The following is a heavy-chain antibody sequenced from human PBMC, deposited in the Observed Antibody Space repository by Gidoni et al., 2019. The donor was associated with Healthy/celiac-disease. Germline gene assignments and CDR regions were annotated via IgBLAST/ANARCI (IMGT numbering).Heavy chain of an antibody. J-gene: IGHJ6*02. CDR3: ARSGSYAIYYYGMDV. V-gene: IGHV3-74*01. D-gene: IGHD1-26*01. CDR2: INSDGSST. Sequence: EVQLVESGGGLVQPGGSLRLSCAVSGFTFSSYWMHWVRQAPGKGLVWVSRINSDGSSTSYADSVKGRFTISRDNAKNTLYLQMNSLRAEDTAVYYCARSGSYAIYYYGMDVWGQGTTVTVSS. CDR1: GFTFSSYW.